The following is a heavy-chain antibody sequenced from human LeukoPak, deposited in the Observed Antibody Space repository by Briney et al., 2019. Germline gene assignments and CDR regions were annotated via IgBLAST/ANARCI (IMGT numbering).Heavy chain of an antibody. V-gene: IGHV4-59*01. D-gene: IGHD2-2*01. CDR2: IYYSGST. Sequence: SETLSLTCAVYGGSFSGYYWSWIRQPPGKGLEWIGYIYYSGSTNYNPSLESRVTISVDTSKNQFSLRLNSVTAADTAVYYCARVRYQLLWSPFDYWGRGTLVTVSS. CDR1: GGSFSGYY. J-gene: IGHJ4*02. CDR3: ARVRYQLLWSPFDY.